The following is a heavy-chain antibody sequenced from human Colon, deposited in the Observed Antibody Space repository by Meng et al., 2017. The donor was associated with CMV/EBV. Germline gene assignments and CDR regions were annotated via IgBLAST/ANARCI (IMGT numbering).Heavy chain of an antibody. CDR3: ARDRQRPGYFDSRLYGLDV. V-gene: IGHV4-39*07. CDR1: GASLNRSPYY. CDR2: VDYSGAT. D-gene: IGHD3-22*01. Sequence: SETLSLTCTVSGASLNRSPYYWGWIRQSPRKGLEWIGSVDYSGATYHNPSLMSRVTMTVDTSRNRFSLQLTSITAADTAIYYCARDRQRPGYFDSRLYGLDVWGQGTTVTVSS. J-gene: IGHJ6*02.